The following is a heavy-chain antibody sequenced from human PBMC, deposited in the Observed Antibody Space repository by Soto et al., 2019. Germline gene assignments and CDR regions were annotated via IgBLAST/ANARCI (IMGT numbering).Heavy chain of an antibody. D-gene: IGHD1-7*01. Sequence: SETLSLTCAVSGGSISSSNWWSWVRQPPGKGLEWIGEIYHSGSTNYNPSLKSRVTISVDKSKNQFSLKLSSVTAADTAVYYCARDFTGGTTVNWFDPWGQGTLVTVSS. CDR1: GGSISSSNW. CDR3: ARDFTGGTTVNWFDP. V-gene: IGHV4-4*02. J-gene: IGHJ5*02. CDR2: IYHSGST.